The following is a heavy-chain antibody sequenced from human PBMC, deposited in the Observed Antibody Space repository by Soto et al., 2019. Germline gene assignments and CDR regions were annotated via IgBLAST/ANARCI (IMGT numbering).Heavy chain of an antibody. Sequence: LRLSCAASGFTISSNAMYWVRQAPGKGLEWVSGISERGDTTHYADSVKGRSTISRDTSKNTLYLQLNTLRADDAAVYYCAKDKPGTTSFDYWGQGTLVTVSS. CDR2: ISERGDTT. D-gene: IGHD1-1*01. J-gene: IGHJ4*02. V-gene: IGHV3-23*01. CDR1: GFTISSNA. CDR3: AKDKPGTTSFDY.